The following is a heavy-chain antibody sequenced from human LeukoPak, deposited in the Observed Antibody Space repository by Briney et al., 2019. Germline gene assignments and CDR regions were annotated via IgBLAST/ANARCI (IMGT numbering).Heavy chain of an antibody. CDR3: AGDSWETISKPKQLDY. CDR1: GFTFSSYS. D-gene: IGHD1/OR15-1a*01. V-gene: IGHV3-21*01. J-gene: IGHJ4*02. Sequence: PGGSLRLSCAASGFTFSSYSMNWVRQAPGKGLEWVSSISSSSSYIYYADSVKGRFTISRDNAKNSLYLQMNSLRAEDTAVYYCAGDSWETISKPKQLDYWGQGTLVTVSS. CDR2: ISSSSSYI.